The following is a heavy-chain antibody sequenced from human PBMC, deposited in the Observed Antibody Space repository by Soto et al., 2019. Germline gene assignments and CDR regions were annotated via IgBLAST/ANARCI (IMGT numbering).Heavy chain of an antibody. V-gene: IGHV4-34*01. CDR2: INHSGST. D-gene: IGHD6-13*01. CDR1: GGSFSGYY. J-gene: IGHJ4*02. CDR3: ARGLNEGAGYSSRKNDY. Sequence: NLSETLSLTCAVYGGSFSGYYWSWIRQPPGKGLEWIGEINHSGSTNYNPSLKSRVTISVDTSKNQFSLKLSSVTAADTAVYYCARGLNEGAGYSSRKNDYWGQGTLVTVSS.